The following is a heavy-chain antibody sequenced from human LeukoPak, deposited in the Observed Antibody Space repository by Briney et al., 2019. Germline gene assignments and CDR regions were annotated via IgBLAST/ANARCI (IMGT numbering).Heavy chain of an antibody. V-gene: IGHV3-30*02. CDR2: IRCDGSDK. Sequence: EGSLRLSCAASGFTFSSYGMHWVRQAPGKGLEWVAFIRCDGSDKYYADSMKGRFTISRDNSKNTLYLQMNSLRAEDTAVYYCAKPGNTNCYDYWGQGTLVTVSS. D-gene: IGHD2-2*01. J-gene: IGHJ4*02. CDR3: AKPGNTNCYDY. CDR1: GFTFSSYG.